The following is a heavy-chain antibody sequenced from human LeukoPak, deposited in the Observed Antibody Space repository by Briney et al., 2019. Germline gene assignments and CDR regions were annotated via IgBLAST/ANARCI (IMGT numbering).Heavy chain of an antibody. D-gene: IGHD2-2*01. CDR1: GFTFSSYA. CDR3: ASMQVYCSSTSCYDIGMDV. CDR2: ISYDGSNK. Sequence: GGSLRLSCAASGFTFSSYAMHWVRQAPGKGLEWVAVISYDGSNKYYADSVKGRFTISRDNSKNTLYLQMNSLRAEDTAVYYCASMQVYCSSTSCYDIGMDVWGKETTVTVSS. V-gene: IGHV3-30-3*01. J-gene: IGHJ6*04.